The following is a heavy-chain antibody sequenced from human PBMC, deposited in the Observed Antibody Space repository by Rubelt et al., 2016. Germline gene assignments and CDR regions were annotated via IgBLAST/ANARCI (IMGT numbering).Heavy chain of an antibody. J-gene: IGHJ3*02. CDR1: GASIRNNH. V-gene: IGHV4-59*12. CDR2: FYYSGST. CDR3: ARGPSVGGAPTNAFDI. Sequence: QVQLQESGPGLVKPSETLSLTCTVSGASIRNNHWSWIRQPPGKGLEWIGYFYYSGSTNYNPSLRSRVTISVDTSKNQFSLKLSAGTAADTAGYYCARGPSVGGAPTNAFDIWGQGTMVTVSS. D-gene: IGHD3-16*01.